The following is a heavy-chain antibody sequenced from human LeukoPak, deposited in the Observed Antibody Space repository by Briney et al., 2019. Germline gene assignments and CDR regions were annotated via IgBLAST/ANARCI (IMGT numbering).Heavy chain of an antibody. D-gene: IGHD3-22*01. CDR3: AKGALPSSGYYYDRGEYYFDY. V-gene: IGHV3-23*01. CDR2: ISGSGGST. J-gene: IGHJ4*02. Sequence: TGGSLRLSCAASGFTFSSYAMSWVRQAPGKGLEWVSAISGSGGSTYYADSVKGRFTISRDNSKNTLYLQMNSLRAEDTAVYYCAKGALPSSGYYYDRGEYYFDYWGQGTLVTVSS. CDR1: GFTFSSYA.